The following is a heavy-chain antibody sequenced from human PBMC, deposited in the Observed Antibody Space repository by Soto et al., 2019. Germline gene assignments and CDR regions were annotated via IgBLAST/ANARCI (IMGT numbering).Heavy chain of an antibody. V-gene: IGHV3-7*01. CDR1: GLTLSSYW. Sequence: GGSLRLSCAASGLTLSSYWMNWVRQAPGKGLEWVANIKQDGSEKYYVDSVKGRFSISRDNAKNSLYLQMNSLRAEDTAVYYCARVDTAMDSDYWGQGTLVTVSS. CDR2: IKQDGSEK. J-gene: IGHJ4*02. CDR3: ARVDTAMDSDY. D-gene: IGHD5-18*01.